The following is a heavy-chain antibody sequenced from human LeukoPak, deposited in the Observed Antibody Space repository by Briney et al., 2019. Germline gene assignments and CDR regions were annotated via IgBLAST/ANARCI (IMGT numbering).Heavy chain of an antibody. J-gene: IGHJ4*02. CDR1: GYSFTSYW. Sequence: GESLKISCKGSGYSFTSYWIGWVRPMPGKGLEWMGIIYPGDSDTRYSPSFQGQVTISADKSISTAYLQWSSLKASDTAMYYCARRYCSGGSCYSVDYWGQGTLVTVSS. D-gene: IGHD2-15*01. V-gene: IGHV5-51*01. CDR2: IYPGDSDT. CDR3: ARRYCSGGSCYSVDY.